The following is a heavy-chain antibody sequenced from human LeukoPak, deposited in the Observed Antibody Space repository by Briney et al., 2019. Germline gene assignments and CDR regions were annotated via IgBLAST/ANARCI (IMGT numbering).Heavy chain of an antibody. D-gene: IGHD3-10*01. Sequence: SVKVSCKASGGTFSSYAISWVRQAPGQGLEWMGGIIPIFGTANYAQKFQGRVTITADKSTSTAYMELSSLRSEDTAVYYCARLGGVRGATYYFDYWGQGTLVTVSS. J-gene: IGHJ4*02. CDR3: ARLGGVRGATYYFDY. V-gene: IGHV1-69*06. CDR2: IIPIFGTA. CDR1: GGTFSSYA.